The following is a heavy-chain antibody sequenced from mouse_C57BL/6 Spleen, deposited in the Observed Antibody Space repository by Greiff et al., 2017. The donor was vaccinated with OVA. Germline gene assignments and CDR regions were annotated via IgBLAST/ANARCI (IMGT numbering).Heavy chain of an antibody. CDR1: GFTFSSYA. CDR3: ARGAFYYSNYLYYFDY. D-gene: IGHD2-5*01. V-gene: IGHV5-4*03. J-gene: IGHJ2*01. CDR2: ISDGGSYT. Sequence: EVKLMESGGGLVKPGGSLKLSCAASGFTFSSYAMSWVRQTPEKRLEWVATISDGGSYTYYPDNVKGRFTISRDNAKNNLYLQMSHLKSEDTAMYYCARGAFYYSNYLYYFDYWGQGTTLTVSS.